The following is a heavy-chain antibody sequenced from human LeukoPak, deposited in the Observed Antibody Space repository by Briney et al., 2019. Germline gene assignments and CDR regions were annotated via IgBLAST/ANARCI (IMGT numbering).Heavy chain of an antibody. CDR1: GGSFSGYY. V-gene: IGHV4-34*01. CDR2: INHSGST. D-gene: IGHD3-3*01. CDR3: ARVRANFWSGYYHYYYYYMDV. J-gene: IGHJ6*03. Sequence: SETLSLTCAVYGGSFSGYYWSWIRQPPGKGLEWIGEINHSGSTNYNPSLKSRVTISVDTSKNQFSLKLSSVTAADTAVYYCARVRANFWSGYYHYYYYYMDVWGKGTTVTVSS.